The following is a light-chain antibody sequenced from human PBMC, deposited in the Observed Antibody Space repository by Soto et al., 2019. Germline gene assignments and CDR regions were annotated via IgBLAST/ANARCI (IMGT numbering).Light chain of an antibody. V-gene: IGKV1-5*01. CDR3: QQYNSYPRK. CDR1: QRISSW. Sequence: DPQMTQSPSTLSASVGDRVTITCRASQRISSWLAWYQQKPGKAPKLLIYDASSLESGVPSRVSGRGSGTEFTPTISSLQPDDFATYYCQQYNSYPRKFGQGTKVEIK. J-gene: IGKJ1*01. CDR2: DAS.